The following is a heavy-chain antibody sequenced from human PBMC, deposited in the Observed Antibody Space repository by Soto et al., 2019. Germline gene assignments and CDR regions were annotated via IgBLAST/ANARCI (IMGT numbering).Heavy chain of an antibody. D-gene: IGHD2-21*02. Sequence: QVQLVESGGGVVPPGRSLRPSCAASGFTLSSYGMPWVRQAPSQGLGWVAVISYDGSNKYYADSVKGRFTISRDNSKNTLYLQMNSLRAEDTAVYYCAKDRCGGDCYSCFDYWGQGTLVTVSS. J-gene: IGHJ4*02. CDR2: ISYDGSNK. CDR1: GFTLSSYG. CDR3: AKDRCGGDCYSCFDY. V-gene: IGHV3-30*18.